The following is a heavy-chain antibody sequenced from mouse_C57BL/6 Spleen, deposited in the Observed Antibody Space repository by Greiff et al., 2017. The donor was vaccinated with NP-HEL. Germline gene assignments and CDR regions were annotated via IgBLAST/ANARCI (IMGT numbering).Heavy chain of an antibody. V-gene: IGHV1-55*01. CDR2: IYPGSGST. CDR3: ARMDTTVVGYFDV. Sequence: VQLQQSGAELVKPGASVKMSCKASGYTFTSYWITWVKQRPGQGLEWIGDIYPGSGSTNYNEKFKSKATLTVDTSSSTAYMQLSSLTSEDSAVYYCARMDTTVVGYFDVWGTGTTVTVSS. D-gene: IGHD1-1*01. J-gene: IGHJ1*03. CDR1: GYTFTSYW.